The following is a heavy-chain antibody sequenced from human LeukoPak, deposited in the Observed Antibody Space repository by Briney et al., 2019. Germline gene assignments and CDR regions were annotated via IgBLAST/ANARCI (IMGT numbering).Heavy chain of an antibody. CDR1: GGSISSYY. J-gene: IGHJ4*02. Sequence: PSETLSLTCTVSGGSISSYYWSWIRQPPGKGLEWIGYIYYSGSTTYNPSLKSRVTISVGTSKNQFSLKLSSVTAVDTAVYYCARRRGYSYDYWGQGTLVTVSS. CDR2: IYYSGST. D-gene: IGHD5-18*01. V-gene: IGHV4-59*01. CDR3: ARRRGYSYDY.